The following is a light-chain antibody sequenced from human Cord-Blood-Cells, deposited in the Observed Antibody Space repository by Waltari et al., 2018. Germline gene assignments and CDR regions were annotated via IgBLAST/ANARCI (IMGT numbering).Light chain of an antibody. CDR3: QQYGSSPIT. V-gene: IGKV3-20*01. CDR1: QSVTSSY. CDR2: GAS. Sequence: ELVLTQSPGTLSLSPGARATISCRASQSVTSSYLARYQQKPGQAPRLLIYGASSRDTGIPDRFSCSGSGTDFTLTISRLEPEDFAVYYCQQYGSSPITFGQGTRLEIK. J-gene: IGKJ5*01.